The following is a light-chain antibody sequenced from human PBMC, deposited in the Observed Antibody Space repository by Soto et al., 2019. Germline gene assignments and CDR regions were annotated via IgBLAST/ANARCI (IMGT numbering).Light chain of an antibody. V-gene: IGKV1-13*02. CDR3: QQFNSYPIT. Sequence: AIQLTQSPSSLSASVGDRVTITCRASQDIRGALAWYQQKPGKAPKLLIYDVSTLESGVPSRFSGSGSGTEFTLTISSLQPEDFGTYCCQQFNSYPITFGHGTRLEIK. CDR1: QDIRGA. CDR2: DVS. J-gene: IGKJ5*01.